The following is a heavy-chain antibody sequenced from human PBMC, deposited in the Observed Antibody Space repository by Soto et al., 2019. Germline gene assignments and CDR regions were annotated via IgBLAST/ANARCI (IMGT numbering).Heavy chain of an antibody. CDR2: ILNDETP. CDR1: GFTFSTYA. J-gene: IGHJ4*02. V-gene: IGHV3-23*01. Sequence: EVKLLQSGGGLVQPGGSLRLSCVASGFTFSTYAMTWVRQAPGRGLEWVSTILNDETPFYTDSVKGRFTISRDNVRGTLYLQMNGLRVEDAALYYCAKDLFPTSGQRFFFDSWGQGSLVTVSS. CDR3: AKDLFPTSGQRFFFDS. D-gene: IGHD2-21*01.